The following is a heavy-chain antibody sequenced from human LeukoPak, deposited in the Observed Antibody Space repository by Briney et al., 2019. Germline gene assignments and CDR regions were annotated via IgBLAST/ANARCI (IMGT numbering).Heavy chain of an antibody. V-gene: IGHV1-69*13. CDR3: ARGPFAYCGGDYHRHYYYYGMDV. Sequence: SVKVSCKASGGTFSSYAISWVRQAPGQGLEWMGGIIPIFGTASYAQKFQGRVTITADESTSTAYMELSSLRSEDTAVYYCARGPFAYCGGDYHRHYYYYGMDVWGQGTTVTVSS. CDR1: GGTFSSYA. D-gene: IGHD2-21*02. J-gene: IGHJ6*02. CDR2: IIPIFGTA.